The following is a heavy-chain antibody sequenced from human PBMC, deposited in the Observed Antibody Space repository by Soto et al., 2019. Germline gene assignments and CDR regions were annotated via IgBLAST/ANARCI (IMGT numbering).Heavy chain of an antibody. D-gene: IGHD6-6*01. Sequence: QVQLVESGGGVVQPGRSLRLSCAASGFTFSSYAMHWVRQAPGKGLEWVAVISYDGSNKYYADSVKGRFTISRDNSKNTLYLQMNSLRAEDTAVYYCARAGPTSSSPFDYWGQGTLVTVSS. CDR2: ISYDGSNK. CDR1: GFTFSSYA. V-gene: IGHV3-30-3*01. CDR3: ARAGPTSSSPFDY. J-gene: IGHJ4*02.